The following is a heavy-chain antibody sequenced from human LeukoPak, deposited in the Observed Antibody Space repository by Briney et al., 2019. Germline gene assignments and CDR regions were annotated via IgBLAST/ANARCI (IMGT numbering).Heavy chain of an antibody. V-gene: IGHV3-33*06. D-gene: IGHD6-13*01. CDR1: GFTFSSYG. Sequence: GGSLRLSCAASGFTFSSYGVHWVRQAPGKGLEWVAVIWYDGSNKYYADSVRGRFTISRDNSKNTLYLQMNSLRAEDTAVYFCAKASKQQLLDYWGQGTLVTVSS. J-gene: IGHJ4*02. CDR2: IWYDGSNK. CDR3: AKASKQQLLDY.